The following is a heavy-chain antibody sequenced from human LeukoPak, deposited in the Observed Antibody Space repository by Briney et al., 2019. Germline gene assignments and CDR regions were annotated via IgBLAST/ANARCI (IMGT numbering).Heavy chain of an antibody. V-gene: IGHV4-39*07. J-gene: IGHJ5*02. CDR1: GGSISSSSYY. CDR2: IYYSGST. D-gene: IGHD2-2*01. CDR3: ARDSGGDTVVVPAAYNWFDP. Sequence: PSETLSLTCTVSGGSISSSSYYWGWIRQPAGKGLEWIGSIYYSGSTYYNPSLKSRVTISVDTSKNQFSLKLSSVTAADTAVYYCARDSGGDTVVVPAAYNWFDPWGQGTLVTVSS.